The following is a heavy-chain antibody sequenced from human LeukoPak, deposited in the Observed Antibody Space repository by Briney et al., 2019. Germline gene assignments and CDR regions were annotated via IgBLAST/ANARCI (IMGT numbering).Heavy chain of an antibody. J-gene: IGHJ4*02. CDR3: ARDCGGDCYVMYY. CDR2: ISYDGSNK. CDR1: GFTFSSYA. D-gene: IGHD2-21*02. Sequence: GRSLRLSSAASGFTFSSYAMHWVRQAPGKGLEWVAVISYDGSNKYYADSVKGRFTISRDNSKNTLYLQMNSLRAEDTAVYYCARDCGGDCYVMYYWGQGTLVTVSS. V-gene: IGHV3-30-3*01.